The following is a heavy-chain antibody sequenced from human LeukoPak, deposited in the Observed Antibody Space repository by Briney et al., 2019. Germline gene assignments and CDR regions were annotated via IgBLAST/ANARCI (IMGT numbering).Heavy chain of an antibody. CDR1: GFTFSSYW. J-gene: IGHJ4*02. CDR3: AGDRGTTSVFDY. Sequence: GGSLRLSCAASGFTFSSYWMHWVRQAPGKGLVWVSRINSDGSSTNYADSVKGRFTISRDNAKNTLYLQMNSLRAEDTAVYYCAGDRGTTSVFDYWGQGTLVTVSS. CDR2: INSDGSST. V-gene: IGHV3-74*01. D-gene: IGHD1-14*01.